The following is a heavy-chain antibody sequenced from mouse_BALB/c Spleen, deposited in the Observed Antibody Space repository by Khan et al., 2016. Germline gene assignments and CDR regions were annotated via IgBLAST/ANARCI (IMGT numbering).Heavy chain of an antibody. V-gene: IGHV1S41*01. CDR3: AAADTYFNN. CDR2: SAPGSDNT. J-gene: IGHJ2*01. CDR1: GYTFTSYW. Sequence: DLVKPGASVKLSCKASGYTFTSYWINWLKQRPGQGLDWIGRSAPGSDNTYYIEMFKGKATQTVDTSSSPAYIQLSSLSSEDSAVSFCAAADTYFNNLGQGATLAV. D-gene: IGHD6-1*01.